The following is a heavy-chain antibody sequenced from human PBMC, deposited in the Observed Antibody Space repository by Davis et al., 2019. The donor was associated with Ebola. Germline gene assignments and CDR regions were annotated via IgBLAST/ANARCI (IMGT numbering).Heavy chain of an antibody. Sequence: AASVKVSCKASGGTFDNYAINWVRQAPGQGLEWMGGIVPLFGTVHPAQKFQGRVTMTADESTSTAYMELRSLTSADTAIYYCAKEAMDVWGKGTTVTVSS. CDR1: GGTFDNYA. CDR3: AKEAMDV. CDR2: IVPLFGTV. J-gene: IGHJ6*04. V-gene: IGHV1-69*13.